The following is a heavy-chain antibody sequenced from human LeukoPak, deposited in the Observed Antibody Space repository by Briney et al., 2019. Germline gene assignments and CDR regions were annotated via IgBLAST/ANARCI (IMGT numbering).Heavy chain of an antibody. CDR2: ISGSGGST. Sequence: GGSLRLSCAASGFTFSSYAMSWVRQAPGKGLEWVSAISGSGGSTYYADSVKGRFTISRDNSKNTLYLQMNRLRAEDTAAYYCAKGLGYCSGGSCYENYFDYWGQGTLVTVSS. D-gene: IGHD2-15*01. CDR1: GFTFSSYA. CDR3: AKGLGYCSGGSCYENYFDY. J-gene: IGHJ4*02. V-gene: IGHV3-23*01.